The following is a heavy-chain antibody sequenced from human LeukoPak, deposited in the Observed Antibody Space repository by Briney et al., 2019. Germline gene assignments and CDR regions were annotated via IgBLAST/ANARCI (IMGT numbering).Heavy chain of an antibody. D-gene: IGHD6-19*01. V-gene: IGHV4-59*01. CDR1: GGSISSYY. J-gene: IGHJ4*02. Sequence: PSETLSLTCTVSGGSISSYYWSWIRQPPGKGLEWIGYIYYSGSTNYNPSLKSRVTISVDTSKNQFSLKLSSVTAADTAVYYCARGYSSGWPRIDYWGQGTLVTVSS. CDR2: IYYSGST. CDR3: ARGYSSGWPRIDY.